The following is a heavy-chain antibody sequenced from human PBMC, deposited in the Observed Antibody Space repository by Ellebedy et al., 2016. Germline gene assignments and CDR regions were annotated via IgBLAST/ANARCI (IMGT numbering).Heavy chain of an antibody. D-gene: IGHD5-18*01. CDR1: GGSISSGRYY. Sequence: SETLSLXCAVSGGSISSGRYYWSWIRQPAGKGLEWIGRIYTSGSTNYNPSLKSRVTMSVDTSKNQFSLKLSSVTAADTAVYYCARGRGYSYGTRWSYFDYWGQGTLVTVSS. V-gene: IGHV4-61*02. CDR3: ARGRGYSYGTRWSYFDY. J-gene: IGHJ4*02. CDR2: IYTSGST.